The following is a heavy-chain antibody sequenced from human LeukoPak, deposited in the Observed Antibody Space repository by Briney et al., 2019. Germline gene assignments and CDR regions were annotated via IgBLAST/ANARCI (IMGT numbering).Heavy chain of an antibody. D-gene: IGHD5-12*01. V-gene: IGHV3-53*01. CDR3: ARVGLRESGFIDY. CDR2: IYSGGST. J-gene: IGHJ4*02. Sequence: GGSLRLSCAASGFTVSSNYMSWVRQAPGKGLEWVSVIYSGGSTYYADSVKGRFTISRDNSRNTLYLQMNSLRVEDTAVYDCARVGLRESGFIDYWGQGTLITVSS. CDR1: GFTVSSNY.